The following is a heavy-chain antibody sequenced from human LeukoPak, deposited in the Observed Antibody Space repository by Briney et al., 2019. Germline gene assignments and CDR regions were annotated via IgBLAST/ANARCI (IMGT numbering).Heavy chain of an antibody. D-gene: IGHD2/OR15-2a*01. CDR1: GFTFSSYG. Sequence: GGSLRLSCAASGFTFSSYGMHWVRQAPGKGLEWVAVISYDGSNKYYADSVKGRLPIFRDNSKHTLYLQMNSLRAEDTSVYYCARNRDLDYWGQGTLVTVSS. V-gene: IGHV3-30*03. CDR3: ARNRDLDY. J-gene: IGHJ4*02. CDR2: ISYDGSNK.